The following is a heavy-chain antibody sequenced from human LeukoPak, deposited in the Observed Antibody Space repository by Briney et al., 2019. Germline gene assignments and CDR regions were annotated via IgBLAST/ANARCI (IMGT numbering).Heavy chain of an antibody. CDR2: INPNSGGT. D-gene: IGHD2-2*01. CDR1: GYTFTGYY. Sequence: LEASVKVSCKASGYTFTGYYMHWVRQAPGQGLEWMGWINPNSGGTNYAQKFQGRVTMTRDTSISTAYMELSRLRSDDTAVYYCAREKIIVPAASAFDIWGQGTMVTVSS. CDR3: AREKIIVPAASAFDI. V-gene: IGHV1-2*02. J-gene: IGHJ3*02.